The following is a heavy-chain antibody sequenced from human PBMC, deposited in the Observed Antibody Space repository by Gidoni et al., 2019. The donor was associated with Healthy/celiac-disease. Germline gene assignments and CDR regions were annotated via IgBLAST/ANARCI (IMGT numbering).Heavy chain of an antibody. CDR2: IKQDGSEK. J-gene: IGHJ4*02. CDR3: ARGQVVTSPAFDY. V-gene: IGHV3-7*01. D-gene: IGHD2-21*02. CDR1: GFTFSSYW. Sequence: EVQLVESGGGLVQPGWSLRLSCAASGFTFSSYWMSWVRQAPGKGLEWVANIKQDGSEKDYVDSVKGRFTISRDNAKNSLYLQMNSLRAEDTAVYYCARGQVVTSPAFDYWGQGTLVTVSS.